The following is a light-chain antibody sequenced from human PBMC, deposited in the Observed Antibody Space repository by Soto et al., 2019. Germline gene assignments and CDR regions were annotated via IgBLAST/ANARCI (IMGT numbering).Light chain of an antibody. Sequence: EIVLTQSPGTLSLSPGERATLSCRASQNVDSSYLAWYQQKPGQAPRLLIYAAGSRAAAIPDRFSGRGSETDFTLTISSLEPEDFVVYFCQQYGSSPLTFGQGTELEIK. CDR2: AAG. V-gene: IGKV3-20*01. CDR3: QQYGSSPLT. J-gene: IGKJ2*01. CDR1: QNVDSSY.